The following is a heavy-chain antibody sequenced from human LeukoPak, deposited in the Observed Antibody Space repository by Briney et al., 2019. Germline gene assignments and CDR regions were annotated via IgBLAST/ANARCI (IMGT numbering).Heavy chain of an antibody. Sequence: ASVKVSCKASGYTFTGYYMHWVRQAPGQGLEWMGRINPNSGGTNYAQKFQGRVTMTRDTSISTAYMELSRLRSDDTAVYYCARGLLSGSLDFDYWGQGTLVTVSS. D-gene: IGHD1-26*01. CDR2: INPNSGGT. J-gene: IGHJ4*02. CDR1: GYTFTGYY. CDR3: ARGLLSGSLDFDY. V-gene: IGHV1-2*06.